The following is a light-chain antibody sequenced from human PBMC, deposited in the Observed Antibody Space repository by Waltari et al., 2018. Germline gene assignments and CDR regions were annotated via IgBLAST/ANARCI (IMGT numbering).Light chain of an antibody. CDR2: GAS. CDR1: QSVYRY. CDR3: YQYSNWPPYS. V-gene: IGKV3-15*01. J-gene: IGKJ2*03. Sequence: TQSPATLSVSPGERVTLSCRASQSVYRYLAWYQQKPGQAPRLLIYGASTRSSGIPDRFSGSGSGTEFTLNISSLRSEDFAVYYCYQYSNWPPYSFGQGTMLEIK.